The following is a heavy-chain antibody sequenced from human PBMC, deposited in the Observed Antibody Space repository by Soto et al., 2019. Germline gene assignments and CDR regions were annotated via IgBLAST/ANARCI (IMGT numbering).Heavy chain of an antibody. CDR2: INHSGST. CDR1: GGSFSGYY. J-gene: IGHJ4*02. D-gene: IGHD6-13*01. Sequence: PSETLSLTCAVYGGSFSGYYWSRIRQPPGKGLEWIGEINHSGSTNYNPSLKSRVTISVDTSKNQFSLKLSSVTAADTAVYYCARATGYSSSWYTFDYWGQGTLVTVSS. V-gene: IGHV4-34*01. CDR3: ARATGYSSSWYTFDY.